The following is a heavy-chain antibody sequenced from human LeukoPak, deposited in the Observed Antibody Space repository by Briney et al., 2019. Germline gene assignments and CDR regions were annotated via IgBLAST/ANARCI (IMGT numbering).Heavy chain of an antibody. D-gene: IGHD4-11*01. J-gene: IGHJ6*03. CDR1: GFTVSSNY. Sequence: GGSLRLSCAASGFTVSSNYMSWVRQAPGKGLEWVSVIYSGGSTYYADSVKGRFTISRDNSKNTLYLQMNSLRAEDTAVYYCARDTVIRDSYYSSYYRDVWGKGTTVTVSS. CDR2: IYSGGST. V-gene: IGHV3-53*01. CDR3: ARDTVIRDSYYSSYYRDV.